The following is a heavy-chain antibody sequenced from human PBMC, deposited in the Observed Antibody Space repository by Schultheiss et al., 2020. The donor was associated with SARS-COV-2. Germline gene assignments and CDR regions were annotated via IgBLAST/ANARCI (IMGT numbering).Heavy chain of an antibody. D-gene: IGHD5-18*01. V-gene: IGHV3-21*01. CDR1: GFTFSSYS. CDR2: ISSSSSYI. J-gene: IGHJ4*02. CDR3: ASDPRGYSYGVY. Sequence: GGSLRLSCAASGFTFSSYSMNWVRQAPGKGLEWVSSISSSSSYIYYADSVKGRFTISRDNAKNSLYLQMNSLRAEDTAVYYCASDPRGYSYGVYWGQGTLVTVSS.